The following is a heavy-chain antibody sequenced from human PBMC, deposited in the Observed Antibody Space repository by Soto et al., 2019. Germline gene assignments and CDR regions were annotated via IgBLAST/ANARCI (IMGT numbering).Heavy chain of an antibody. CDR2: ISGSGGST. V-gene: IGHV3-23*01. J-gene: IGHJ1*01. D-gene: IGHD6-19*01. Sequence: EVQLLESGGGLVQPGGSLRLSCAASGFTFSSYAMSWVRQAPGKGLEWVSAISGSGGSTYYADSVKGRFTISRDNSKNTLYLQMNSLRAEDTAVYYCAKDRGSFQWLPQYFQHWGQGTLVTVSS. CDR1: GFTFSSYA. CDR3: AKDRGSFQWLPQYFQH.